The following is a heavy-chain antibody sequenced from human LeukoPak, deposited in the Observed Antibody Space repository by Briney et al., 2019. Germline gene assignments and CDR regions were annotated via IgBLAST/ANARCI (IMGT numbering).Heavy chain of an antibody. CDR2: ISSNGGST. CDR3: ARAVEYYDFWSGYTNWFDP. CDR1: GLTFSSYA. Sequence: GGSLRLSCAASGLTFSSYAMHWVRQAPGKGLEYVSAISSNGGSTYYANSVKGRFTISRDNSKNTLYLQMGSLRAEDMAVYYCARAVEYYDFWSGYTNWFDPWGQGTLVTVSS. V-gene: IGHV3-64*01. D-gene: IGHD3-3*01. J-gene: IGHJ5*02.